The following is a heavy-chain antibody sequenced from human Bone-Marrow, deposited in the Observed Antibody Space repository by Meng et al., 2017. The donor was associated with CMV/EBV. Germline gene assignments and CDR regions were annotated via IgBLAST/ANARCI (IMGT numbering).Heavy chain of an antibody. Sequence: GESLKISCAASGFTFSDYYMSWIRQAPGKGLEWVSYISSSGSTIYYADSVEGRFTISRDNAKNSLYLQMNSLRAEDTAVYYCASLVGENHHDAFDIWGQGTMVTVSS. CDR1: GFTFSDYY. CDR3: ASLVGENHHDAFDI. V-gene: IGHV3-11*04. J-gene: IGHJ3*02. CDR2: ISSSGSTI. D-gene: IGHD1-26*01.